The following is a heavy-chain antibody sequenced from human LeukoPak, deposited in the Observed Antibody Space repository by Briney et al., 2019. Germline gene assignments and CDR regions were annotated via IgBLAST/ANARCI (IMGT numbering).Heavy chain of an antibody. J-gene: IGHJ4*02. CDR1: GFTFSSYA. Sequence: GGSLRLSCAASGFTFSSYAMHWVRQAPGKGLEWVAVISYDGSNKYYADSVKGLFTISRDNSKNTLYLQMNSLRAEDTAVYYCARDRPFDILTGYSYYFDYWGQGTLVTVSS. D-gene: IGHD3-9*01. CDR3: ARDRPFDILTGYSYYFDY. V-gene: IGHV3-30*04. CDR2: ISYDGSNK.